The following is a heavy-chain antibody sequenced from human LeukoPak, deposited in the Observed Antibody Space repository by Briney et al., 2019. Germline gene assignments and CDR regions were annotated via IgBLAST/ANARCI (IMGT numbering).Heavy chain of an antibody. CDR2: IYTDGAA. V-gene: IGHV3-66*02. J-gene: IGHJ5*02. CDR1: GVSVTQSD. Sequence: SLPLSCAISGVSVTQSDMSWVRQAPGRGLEWVSLIYTDGAAHYADFVKGRFTISRVNSRNTVYLQMNSLRPDDTGVYFCARDRAGSKPWVEFHPWGQGTRVTVSS. D-gene: IGHD3-10*01. CDR3: ARDRAGSKPWVEFHP.